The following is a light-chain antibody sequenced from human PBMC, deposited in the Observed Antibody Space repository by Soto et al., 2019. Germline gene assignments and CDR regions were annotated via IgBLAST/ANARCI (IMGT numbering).Light chain of an antibody. CDR3: QQYKDWPPLT. CDR2: GAS. CDR1: QSVNIN. Sequence: EIVMTQSPVTLSASPGERVTLSCRASQSVNINLAWYQQRPGQAPRVLIYGASNRASGITDRFSGSGSGTVFTLTISSLEPDDFALYYCQQYKDWPPLTFGGGTRVEIK. J-gene: IGKJ4*01. V-gene: IGKV3D-15*01.